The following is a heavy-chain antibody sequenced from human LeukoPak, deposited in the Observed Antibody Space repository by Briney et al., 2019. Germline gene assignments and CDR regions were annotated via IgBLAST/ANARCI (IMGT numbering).Heavy chain of an antibody. Sequence: SETLSLTCAVSGDSISSNNYYWAWIRQSPEKGLEWIGSIYYRGSTYYNPSLKSRVTISVDTSKNQFSLKLSSVTAADTAVYYCARGRSIAARYFDYWGQGTLVTVSS. CDR2: IYYRGST. V-gene: IGHV4-39*07. CDR3: ARGRSIAARYFDY. CDR1: GDSISSNNYY. D-gene: IGHD6-6*01. J-gene: IGHJ4*02.